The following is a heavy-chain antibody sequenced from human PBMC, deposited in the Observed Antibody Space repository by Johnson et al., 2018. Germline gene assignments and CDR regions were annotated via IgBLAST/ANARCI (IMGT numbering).Heavy chain of an antibody. J-gene: IGHJ3*02. CDR2: ISYDGSNK. V-gene: IGHV3-30-3*01. CDR1: GFTFSSYA. Sequence: EQLVETGGGVVQHGRSLGLSCAASGFTFSSYAMHWVRQAPGKGLEWVAVISYDGSNKYYADSVTGRFTIPRDNSKNTLYLQMNSLRPEDTAMYYCAKAHTGTYGDAFDIWGQGTMVTVSS. D-gene: IGHD1-1*01. CDR3: AKAHTGTYGDAFDI.